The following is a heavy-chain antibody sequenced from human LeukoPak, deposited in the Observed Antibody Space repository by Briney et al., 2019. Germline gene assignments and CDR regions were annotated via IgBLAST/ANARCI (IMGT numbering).Heavy chain of an antibody. V-gene: IGHV1-18*04. CDR2: ISAYNGNT. D-gene: IGHD3-3*01. J-gene: IGHJ3*02. CDR3: ARDGYDFHAFDI. Sequence: ASVKVSCKASGYTFTGYYMHWVRQAPGRGLEWMGWISAYNGNTNYAQKLQGRVTMTTDTSTSTAYMELRSLRSDDTAVYYCARDGYDFHAFDIWGQGTMVTVSS. CDR1: GYTFTGYY.